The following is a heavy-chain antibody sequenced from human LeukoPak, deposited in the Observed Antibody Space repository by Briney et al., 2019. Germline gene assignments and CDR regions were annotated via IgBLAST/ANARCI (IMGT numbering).Heavy chain of an antibody. V-gene: IGHV3-11*01. CDR2: ISSSGSTI. CDR3: ARDKEKFGSVDVFEI. Sequence: GGSLRLSCAASGFTFSDYYMSWIRQAPGKGLEWVSYISSSGSTIYYADSVKGRFTMSRDNGNNSVYLQIDSPRAEDTAVYFCARDKEKFGSVDVFEIWGQGTMVTVSS. J-gene: IGHJ3*02. CDR1: GFTFSDYY. D-gene: IGHD3-10*01.